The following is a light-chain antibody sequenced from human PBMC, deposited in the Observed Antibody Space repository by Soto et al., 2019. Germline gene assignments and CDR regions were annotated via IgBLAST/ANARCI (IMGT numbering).Light chain of an antibody. CDR3: SSYTRSSSYV. Sequence: QSALTQPASVSGSPGQSITISCTGTSSDVGGYNYVSWYQQYPGKAPKLMIYDVSNRPSGVSNRFSGSKSGNTASLTISGLQAEDEADYYCSSYTRSSSYVFGTGTKLTVL. V-gene: IGLV2-14*01. CDR2: DVS. J-gene: IGLJ1*01. CDR1: SSDVGGYNY.